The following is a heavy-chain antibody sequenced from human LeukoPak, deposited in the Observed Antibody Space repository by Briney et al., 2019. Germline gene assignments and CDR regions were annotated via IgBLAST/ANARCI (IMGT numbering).Heavy chain of an antibody. J-gene: IGHJ5*02. V-gene: IGHV4-38-2*02. Sequence: SETLSLTCTVSGYSISSGYYWGWIRQPPGKGLEWIGSIYHSGSTYYNPSLKSRVTISVDTSKNQFSLKLSSVTAADTAVYYCARGMIVVATIHWFDPWGQGTLVTVSS. CDR3: ARGMIVVATIHWFDP. CDR2: IYHSGST. D-gene: IGHD5-12*01. CDR1: GYSISSGYY.